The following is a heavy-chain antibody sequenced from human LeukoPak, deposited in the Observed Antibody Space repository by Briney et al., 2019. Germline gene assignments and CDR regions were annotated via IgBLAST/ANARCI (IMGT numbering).Heavy chain of an antibody. Sequence: SETLSLTCTVSGGSISSYYWSWIRQPPGKGLEWIGYIYYSGSTNYNPSLKSRVTISVDTSKNQFSLKLSSVTAADTAVYYCARLIYGAPRGPFDYWGQGTLVTVSS. CDR2: IYYSGST. CDR3: ARLIYGAPRGPFDY. V-gene: IGHV4-59*01. CDR1: GGSISSYY. J-gene: IGHJ4*02. D-gene: IGHD3-10*01.